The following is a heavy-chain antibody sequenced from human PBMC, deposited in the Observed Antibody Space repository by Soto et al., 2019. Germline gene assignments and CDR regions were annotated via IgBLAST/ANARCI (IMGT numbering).Heavy chain of an antibody. V-gene: IGHV3-53*01. J-gene: IGHJ5*02. CDR1: GFTVSSNY. Sequence: EVQLVESGGGLIQPGGSLRLSCAASGFTVSSNYMSWVRQAPGKGLEWVSVIYSGESKLYADSVKGRFTISRDNFKNTLYLQMNSLRAEETAVYYCARGPSRSSSLGWFDPWGQGALVTVSS. CDR2: IYSGESK. CDR3: ARGPSRSSSLGWFDP. D-gene: IGHD6-6*01.